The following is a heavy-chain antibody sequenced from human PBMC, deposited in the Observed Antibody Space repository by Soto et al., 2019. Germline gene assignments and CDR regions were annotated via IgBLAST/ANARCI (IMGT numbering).Heavy chain of an antibody. J-gene: IGHJ6*02. CDR3: AKDRLATPPSYYYYYGMDV. V-gene: IGHV3-30*18. Sequence: WGSLRLSCAASAFTFSSYVIHCVGQAPGKGLEWVAFISNAGSNKYYEDSVNGRFTISRDNSKNTLYLQMNSLRAEDTAVYYCAKDRLATPPSYYYYYGMDVWRQGTTVTVSS. CDR1: AFTFSSYV. CDR2: ISNAGSNK. D-gene: IGHD6-25*01.